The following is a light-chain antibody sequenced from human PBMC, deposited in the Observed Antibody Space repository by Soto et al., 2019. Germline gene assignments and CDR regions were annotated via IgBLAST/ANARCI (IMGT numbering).Light chain of an antibody. J-gene: IGKJ4*01. Sequence: IVFEPSPTPPSLSPGGKNPPPPRARQSVSHNLAWYQQKPGQAPRLLIYGSYSRATGIPARFSGSGTGTEFTLTISSLQPEDFAVYYCQQYNDWPPLTFGGGTKVDIK. CDR2: GSY. CDR1: QSVSHN. CDR3: QQYNDWPPLT. V-gene: IGKV3-15*01.